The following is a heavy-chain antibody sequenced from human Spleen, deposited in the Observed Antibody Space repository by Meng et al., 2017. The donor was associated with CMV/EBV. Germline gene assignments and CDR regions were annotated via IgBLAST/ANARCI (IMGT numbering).Heavy chain of an antibody. Sequence: GGSLRLSCAASGFPFSPYTRNWVRQAPGKGLEWVSSIGSSGNYVYYSDSVKGRFTISRDNAKNSLYLQMNSLTAADTAIYFCARGGHSSSWYLGYWGQGTLVTVSS. CDR2: IGSSGNYV. D-gene: IGHD6-13*01. CDR3: ARGGHSSSWYLGY. CDR1: GFPFSPYT. V-gene: IGHV3-21*01. J-gene: IGHJ4*02.